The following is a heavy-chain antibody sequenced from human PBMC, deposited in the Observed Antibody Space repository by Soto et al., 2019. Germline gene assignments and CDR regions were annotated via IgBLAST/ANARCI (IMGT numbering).Heavy chain of an antibody. V-gene: IGHV3-30*01. CDR1: GFTFGSYA. CDR3: AGVEDEGGSFFD. J-gene: IGHJ4*02. Sequence: QVHLVESGGGVVQPGRSLRLSCAASGFTFGSYAMHWVRQAPGGALEWVAVISYDGFNRYYAESVKGRFTISRDNSKNTLYLQMDNLKPEDAAVYFCAGVEDEGGSFFDWGQGTLVTVSS. CDR2: ISYDGFNR. D-gene: IGHD1-26*01.